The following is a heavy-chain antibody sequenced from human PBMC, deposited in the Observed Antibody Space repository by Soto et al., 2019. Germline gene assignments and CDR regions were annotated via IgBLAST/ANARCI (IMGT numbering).Heavy chain of an antibody. Sequence: QVQLQESGPGLVKPSQTLSLTCTVSGGSISSGGYYWSWIRQHPGKGLEWIGYIYYSGSTYYNPSLKSRVTISVDTSKNQLSLKLSSVTAADTAVYYCASTRVVPAAMPNLPTHWGQGTLVTVSS. V-gene: IGHV4-31*03. J-gene: IGHJ1*01. CDR1: GGSISSGGYY. CDR3: ASTRVVPAAMPNLPTH. CDR2: IYYSGST. D-gene: IGHD2-2*01.